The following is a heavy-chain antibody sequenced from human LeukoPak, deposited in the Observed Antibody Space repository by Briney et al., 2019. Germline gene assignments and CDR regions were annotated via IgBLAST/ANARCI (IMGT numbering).Heavy chain of an antibody. CDR2: IIPILGIA. CDR1: GGTFSSYT. V-gene: IGHV1-69*04. CDR3: AREYCSSTSCTADFDY. Sequence: ASVKVSCKASGGTFSSYTISWVRQAPGQGLEWMGRIIPILGIANYAQKFQGRVTITADKSTSTAYMELSSLRPEDTAVYYCAREYCSSTSCTADFDYWGQGTLVTVSS. J-gene: IGHJ4*02. D-gene: IGHD2-2*01.